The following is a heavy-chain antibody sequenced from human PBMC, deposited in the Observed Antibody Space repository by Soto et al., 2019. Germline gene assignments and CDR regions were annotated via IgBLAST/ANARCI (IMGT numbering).Heavy chain of an antibody. Sequence: QVHLVESGGGVVQPGRSLRLSCAASGFTHSTFAMHWVRQAPGKGLEWVAVISSDGNKKTYGDSVRGRFAISRDNSKNTLYLQMNGLRTEDTALYFCAKEYYSEGPIQHWGQGTLVTVSS. J-gene: IGHJ1*01. V-gene: IGHV3-30*09. D-gene: IGHD1-26*01. CDR3: AKEYYSEGPIQH. CDR1: GFTHSTFA. CDR2: ISSDGNKK.